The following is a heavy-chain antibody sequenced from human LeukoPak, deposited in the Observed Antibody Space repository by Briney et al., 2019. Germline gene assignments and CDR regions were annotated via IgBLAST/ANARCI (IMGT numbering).Heavy chain of an antibody. Sequence: GGSLRLSCAASGFTFSSYAMSWVRQAPGKGLEWVSAISGSGGNTYYADSVKGRFTISRDNSKNTLFLQMNSLRAEDTAVYYCAKGRYYYDSSDAFDIWGQGTMVTVSS. CDR1: GFTFSSYA. V-gene: IGHV3-23*01. J-gene: IGHJ3*02. CDR2: ISGSGGNT. D-gene: IGHD3-22*01. CDR3: AKGRYYYDSSDAFDI.